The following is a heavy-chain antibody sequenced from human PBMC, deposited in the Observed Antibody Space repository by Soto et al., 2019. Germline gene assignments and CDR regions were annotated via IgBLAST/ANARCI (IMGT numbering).Heavy chain of an antibody. D-gene: IGHD3-22*01. Sequence: PGGSLRLSCAAYGFTFSSYAMSWVRQAPGKGLEWVSAISGSGGSTYFADSVKGRFTISRDNSKNTLYLQMNSLRAEDTAIYYCAKDHFPYSETSGYFYGVWYWGQGTLVTVSS. V-gene: IGHV3-23*01. CDR3: AKDHFPYSETSGYFYGVWY. J-gene: IGHJ4*02. CDR1: GFTFSSYA. CDR2: ISGSGGST.